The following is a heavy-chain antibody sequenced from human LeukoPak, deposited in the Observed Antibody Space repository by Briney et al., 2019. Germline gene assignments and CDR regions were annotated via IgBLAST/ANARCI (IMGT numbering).Heavy chain of an antibody. D-gene: IGHD1-26*01. J-gene: IGHJ4*02. CDR2: INSDGSST. Sequence: GGSLRLSCAASGFTFSSNWMHWVRQAPGKGLVWVSCINSDGSSTNYADSVKGRFTISRDNAKNSLYLQMNSLRPEDTAVYYCARENSGSYYQFDCWGQGTLVTVSS. CDR1: GFTFSSNW. V-gene: IGHV3-74*01. CDR3: ARENSGSYYQFDC.